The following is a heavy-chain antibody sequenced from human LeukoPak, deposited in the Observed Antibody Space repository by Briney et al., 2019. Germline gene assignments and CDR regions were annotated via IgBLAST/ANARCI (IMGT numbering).Heavy chain of an antibody. D-gene: IGHD6-6*01. V-gene: IGHV4-4*07. CDR2: IHTSGST. CDR1: GGSISSYY. CDR3: AREFSGTSIAARVFGS. J-gene: IGHJ4*02. Sequence: SETLSLTCIVSGGSISSYYWSWIRQPAGKGLEWIGRIHTSGSTNYNPSLKSRVTMSVDTSKNQFSLNLSSVTAADTAMYYCAREFSGTSIAARVFGSWGQGNLVTVSS.